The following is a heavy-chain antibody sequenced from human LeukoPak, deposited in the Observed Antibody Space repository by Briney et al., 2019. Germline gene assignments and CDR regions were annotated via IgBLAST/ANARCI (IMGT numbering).Heavy chain of an antibody. CDR1: GFTFSSYE. CDR3: ARSGRYLDY. Sequence: PGGSLRLSCAASGFTFSSYEMNWVRQAPGKGLEWISYISNSVTNIYYPDSVKGRFTISRDNAKNSLYLQMNSLRAEDTAVYYCARSGRYLDYWGQGTLVTVSS. V-gene: IGHV3-48*03. D-gene: IGHD2-15*01. J-gene: IGHJ4*02. CDR2: ISNSVTNI.